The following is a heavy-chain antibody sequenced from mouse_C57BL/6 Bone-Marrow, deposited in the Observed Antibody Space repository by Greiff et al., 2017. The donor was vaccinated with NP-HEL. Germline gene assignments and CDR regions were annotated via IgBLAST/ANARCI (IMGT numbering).Heavy chain of an antibody. D-gene: IGHD2-3*01. Sequence: DVMLVESGGGLVKPGGSLKLSCAASGFTFSDYGMHWVRQAPEKGLEWVAYISSGSSTIYYADTVKGRFTISRDNAKNTLFLQMTSLRSEDTAMYYCARFYAFYYYAMDYWGQGTSVTVSS. CDR3: ARFYAFYYYAMDY. V-gene: IGHV5-17*01. J-gene: IGHJ4*01. CDR2: ISSGSSTI. CDR1: GFTFSDYG.